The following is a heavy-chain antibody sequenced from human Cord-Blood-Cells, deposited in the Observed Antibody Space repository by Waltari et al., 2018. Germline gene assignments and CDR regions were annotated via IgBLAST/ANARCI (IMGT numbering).Heavy chain of an antibody. Sequence: QLQLQESGPGLVKPSETLSLTCTVSGGSISSSSYYWGWIRQPPGKGLEWIGSIYYSGSTYYNPSLKSRGTISVDTSKNQFSLKLSSVTAADTAVYYCARHTNSYGYYYYYYMDVWGKGTTVTVSS. CDR1: GGSISSSSYY. CDR2: IYYSGST. J-gene: IGHJ6*03. CDR3: ARHTNSYGYYYYYYMDV. D-gene: IGHD5-18*01. V-gene: IGHV4-39*01.